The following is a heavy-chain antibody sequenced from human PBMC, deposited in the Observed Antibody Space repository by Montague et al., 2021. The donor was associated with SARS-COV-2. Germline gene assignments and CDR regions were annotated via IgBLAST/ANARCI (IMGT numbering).Heavy chain of an antibody. CDR3: ARGASECGFWSAYDYCFDY. CDR2: INHSGST. V-gene: IGHV4-59*01. CDR1: GGSISSYY. Sequence: SETLSLTCTVSGGSISSYYWSWIRQPPGKGLEWIGDINHSGSTNYNPSLKSRVTISVDTSKNQFSLKLSSVTAADTAVYYCARGASECGFWSAYDYCFDYWGQGTMVTVSS. D-gene: IGHD3-3*01. J-gene: IGHJ4*02.